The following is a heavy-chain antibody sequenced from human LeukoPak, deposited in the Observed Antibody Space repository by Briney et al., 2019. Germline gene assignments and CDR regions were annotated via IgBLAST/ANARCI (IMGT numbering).Heavy chain of an antibody. CDR3: ARKYDSSGYYLG. V-gene: IGHV4-59*01. CDR2: IYYSGST. J-gene: IGHJ4*02. D-gene: IGHD3-22*01. CDR1: GGSISSYY. Sequence: PSETLSLTCTVSGGSISSYYWSWIRQPPGKGLEWIGYIYYSGSTNYNPSLKRRVTISVGTSKNQFSLKLSSVTAADTAVYYCARKYDSSGYYLGWGQGTLVTVSS.